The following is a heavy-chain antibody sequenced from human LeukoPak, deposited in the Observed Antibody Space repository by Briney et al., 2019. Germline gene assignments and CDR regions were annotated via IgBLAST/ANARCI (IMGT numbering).Heavy chain of an antibody. J-gene: IGHJ4*02. Sequence: SETLSLTCTVSGGSISSYYWSWIRQPPGKGLEWIGYIYYSGSTNYNPSLKSRVTISVDTSKNQFSLKLSSVTAEDTAVYYCARDNQGYWAYWGQGTLVTVSS. CDR3: ARDNQGYWAY. CDR2: IYYSGST. CDR1: GGSISSYY. V-gene: IGHV4-59*12. D-gene: IGHD6-13*01.